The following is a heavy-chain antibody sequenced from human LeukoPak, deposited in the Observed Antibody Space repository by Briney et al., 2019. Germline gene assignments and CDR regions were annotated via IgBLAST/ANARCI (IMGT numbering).Heavy chain of an antibody. D-gene: IGHD2-2*01. CDR2: ISAYSGNT. CDR3: ARQGYCTSPSCYARGDDAFDI. Sequence: GASVKVSCKASGYTFTNYGISWVRQAPGQGLEWTAWISAYSGNTNYAQNFQGRLTMTTDTSTNTAYMEPRSLRSDDTAVYYCARQGYCTSPSCYARGDDAFDIWGQGTMVTVSS. CDR1: GYTFTNYG. V-gene: IGHV1-18*01. J-gene: IGHJ3*02.